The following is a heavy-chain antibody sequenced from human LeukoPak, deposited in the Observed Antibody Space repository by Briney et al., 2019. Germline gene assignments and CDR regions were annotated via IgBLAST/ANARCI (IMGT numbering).Heavy chain of an antibody. CDR2: VNSDGSST. D-gene: IGHD6-19*01. CDR3: ARGSTQYSSGWYGLDY. J-gene: IGHJ4*02. V-gene: IGHV3-74*01. Sequence: GGSLRLSCAASGFTFSSYWMHWVRQAPGKGLVWVSRVNSDGSSTTYADSVKGRFTISRANAKNTLYLQMNSLRAEDTAVYYCARGSTQYSSGWYGLDYWGQGTLVTVSS. CDR1: GFTFSSYW.